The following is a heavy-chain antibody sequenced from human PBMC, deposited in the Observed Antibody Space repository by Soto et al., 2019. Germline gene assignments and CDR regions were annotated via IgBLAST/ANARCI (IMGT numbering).Heavy chain of an antibody. CDR1: GFMVGTCW. Sequence: GGSLRLSCAATGFMVGTCWMSCVRQAPGKGLEWVANIKHDGNEKYYADSVKGRFTVSRDNVKNFLHLQMSSLRGDDTGVYFCVRATLSWGHYYFRGLDVWGQGTTVTVSS. V-gene: IGHV3-7*01. J-gene: IGHJ6*02. CDR2: IKHDGNEK. CDR3: VRATLSWGHYYFRGLDV. D-gene: IGHD3-22*01.